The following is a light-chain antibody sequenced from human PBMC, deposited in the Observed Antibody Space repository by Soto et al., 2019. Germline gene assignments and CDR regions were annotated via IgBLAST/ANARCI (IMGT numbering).Light chain of an antibody. Sequence: EIVMTQSPATLSVSPGERATLSCRVSQSISNDLAWYQQKPGQAPRLLIYGASTRSTGIPATFSGSGSGTDFTLTISSLQSEDFAVYYCQQYNYWPPYTFGQGTKLEIK. CDR1: QSISND. V-gene: IGKV3-15*01. CDR3: QQYNYWPPYT. CDR2: GAS. J-gene: IGKJ2*01.